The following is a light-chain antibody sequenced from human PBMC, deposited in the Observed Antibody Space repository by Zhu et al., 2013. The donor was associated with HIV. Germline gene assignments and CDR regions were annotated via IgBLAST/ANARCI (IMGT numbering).Light chain of an antibody. CDR2: GAS. CDR1: QSVSRNY. CDR3: QQYGGAPRT. Sequence: EIVLTQSPGTLSLSPGERATLSCRASQSVSRNYLAWYQQKPGQAPRLLIYGASSRATGIPDRFSGSGSGTDFTLIINTLEPEDFAVYYCQQYGGAPRTFGQGTKVEIK. J-gene: IGKJ1*01. V-gene: IGKV3-20*01.